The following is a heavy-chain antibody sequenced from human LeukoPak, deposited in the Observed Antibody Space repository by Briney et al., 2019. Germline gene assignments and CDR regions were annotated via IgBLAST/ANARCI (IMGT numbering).Heavy chain of an antibody. V-gene: IGHV3-21*01. CDR3: ARPAARPRDFDY. J-gene: IGHJ4*02. Sequence: GGSLRLSCAASGFTFSSYSMNWVRQAPGKGLEWVSSISSSSSYIYYADSVKGRFTISRDNAKNSLYLQMNSLRAEDTAVYYCARPAARPRDFDYWGQGTLVTVSS. CDR1: GFTFSSYS. D-gene: IGHD6-6*01. CDR2: ISSSSSYI.